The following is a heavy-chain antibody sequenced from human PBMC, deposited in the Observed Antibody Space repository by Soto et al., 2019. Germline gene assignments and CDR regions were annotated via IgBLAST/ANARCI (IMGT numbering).Heavy chain of an antibody. CDR1: GFTFSSYA. Sequence: HPGGSLRLSCAASGFTFSSYAMHWVRQAPGKGLEWVAVISYDGSNKYYADSVKGRFTISRDNAKNSLYLQMNSLRDEDTAVYYCGGDSSGYYYPDVFDIWGQGTMVTVSS. J-gene: IGHJ3*02. D-gene: IGHD3-22*01. V-gene: IGHV3-30-3*01. CDR3: GGDSSGYYYPDVFDI. CDR2: ISYDGSNK.